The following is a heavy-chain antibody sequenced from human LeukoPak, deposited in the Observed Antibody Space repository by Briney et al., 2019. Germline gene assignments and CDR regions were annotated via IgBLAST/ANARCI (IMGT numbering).Heavy chain of an antibody. CDR2: MNPNSGNT. V-gene: IGHV1-8*03. CDR3: ARAPLFSSSWAWFDP. CDR1: GYTFASYD. D-gene: IGHD6-13*01. Sequence: ASVKVSCKASGYTFASYDINWVRQATGQGLEWMGWMNPNSGNTGYAQKFQGRVTITRNTSISTAYMELSSLRSEDTAVYYCARAPLFSSSWAWFDPWGQGTLVTVSS. J-gene: IGHJ5*02.